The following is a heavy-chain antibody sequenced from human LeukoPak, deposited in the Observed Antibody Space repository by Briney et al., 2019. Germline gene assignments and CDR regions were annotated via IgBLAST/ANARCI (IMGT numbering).Heavy chain of an antibody. CDR1: GFTFSSYS. V-gene: IGHV3-21*01. CDR2: ISSSSSYI. Sequence: PGGPLRLSCAASGFTFSSYSMNWVRQAPGKGLEWVSSISSSSSYIYYADSVKGRFTISRDNAKNSLYLQMNSLRAEDTAVYYCARDSLYDFWSGYYTADYWGQGTLVTVSS. CDR3: ARDSLYDFWSGYYTADY. D-gene: IGHD3-3*01. J-gene: IGHJ4*02.